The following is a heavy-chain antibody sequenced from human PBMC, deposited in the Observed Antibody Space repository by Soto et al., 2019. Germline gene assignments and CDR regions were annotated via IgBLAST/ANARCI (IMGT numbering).Heavy chain of an antibody. CDR2: INHSGSI. Sequence: QVQLQESGPGLVKPSGTLSLTCAVSGDSISNTNRWTWVRQPPGKGLEWIGEINHSGSINYNPSLKSRVTISVDKTKDQFSLELTSVTAADTAVGYCARGSTGLLDYWGLGTMVTVSS. CDR3: ARGSTGLLDY. D-gene: IGHD1-1*01. V-gene: IGHV4-4*02. CDR1: GDSISNTNR. J-gene: IGHJ4*02.